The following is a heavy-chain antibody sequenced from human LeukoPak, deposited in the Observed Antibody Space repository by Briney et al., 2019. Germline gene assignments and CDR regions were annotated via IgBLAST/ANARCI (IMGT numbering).Heavy chain of an antibody. CDR1: GGSINSGSYY. CDR3: ARQDYGDYSEDY. Sequence: SETLSLTCSVSGGSINSGSYYLAWIRQPPRTGPEWIGNIYYSGCTYYNPSLKSRVTISVDTSKNQFSLKVSSVTAADTAMYHCARQDYGDYSEDYWGQGTLVTVSS. J-gene: IGHJ4*02. V-gene: IGHV4-39*01. CDR2: IYYSGCT. D-gene: IGHD4-17*01.